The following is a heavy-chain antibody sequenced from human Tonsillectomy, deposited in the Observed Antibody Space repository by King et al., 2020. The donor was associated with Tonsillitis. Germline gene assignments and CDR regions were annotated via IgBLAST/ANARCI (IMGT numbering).Heavy chain of an antibody. V-gene: IGHV3-30*04. CDR1: GFTFSSYA. D-gene: IGHD3-16*01. CDR2: ISYDGSNK. CDR3: ARDIEPGRIGGGFDY. J-gene: IGHJ4*02. Sequence: QLVQSGGGVVQPGRSLRLSCAASGFTFSSYAMHWVRQAPGKGLEWVAVISYDGSNKYYADSVKGRFTISRDNSKNTLYLQMNSLRAEDTAVYYCARDIEPGRIGGGFDYWGQGTLVTVSS.